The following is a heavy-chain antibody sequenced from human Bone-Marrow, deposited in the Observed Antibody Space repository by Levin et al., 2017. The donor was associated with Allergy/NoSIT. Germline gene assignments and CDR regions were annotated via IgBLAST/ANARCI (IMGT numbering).Heavy chain of an antibody. D-gene: IGHD1-26*01. V-gene: IGHV3-21*01. Sequence: GGSLRLSCAASGFTFSSYSMNWVRQAPGKGLEWVSSISSSSSYIYYADSVKGRFTISRDNAKNSLYLQMNSLRAEDTAVYYCARGNLPKYSGSRDAFDYWGQGTLVTVSS. CDR1: GFTFSSYS. CDR3: ARGNLPKYSGSRDAFDY. J-gene: IGHJ4*02. CDR2: ISSSSSYI.